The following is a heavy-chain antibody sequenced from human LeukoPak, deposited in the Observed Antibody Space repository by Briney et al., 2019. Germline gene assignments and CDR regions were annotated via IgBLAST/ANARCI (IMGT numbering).Heavy chain of an antibody. CDR2: IKQDGTEK. Sequence: GGSLRLSCTASGIMFSGYWMSWVRQAPGKGPEWVANIKQDGTEKYYVDSVKGRFTISRDNAKNSLYLQMNSLRAEDTAVYYCARHYYDTSGYYGRDYFDYWGQGTLVTVSS. D-gene: IGHD3-22*01. CDR3: ARHYYDTSGYYGRDYFDY. CDR1: GIMFSGYW. V-gene: IGHV3-7*01. J-gene: IGHJ4*02.